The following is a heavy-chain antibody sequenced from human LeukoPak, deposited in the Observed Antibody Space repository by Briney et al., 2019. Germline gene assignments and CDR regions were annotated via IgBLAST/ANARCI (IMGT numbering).Heavy chain of an antibody. CDR1: GFTFDDYG. J-gene: IGHJ3*02. CDR2: INWNGGST. Sequence: GGSLRLSCAASGFTFDDYGMSWVRQAPGKGLEWVSGINWNGGSTGYADSVKGRFTISRDNAKNSLYLQMNSLRAEDTALYHCARDSPGVRQWLVPEDAFDIWGQGTMVTVSS. D-gene: IGHD6-19*01. V-gene: IGHV3-20*01. CDR3: ARDSPGVRQWLVPEDAFDI.